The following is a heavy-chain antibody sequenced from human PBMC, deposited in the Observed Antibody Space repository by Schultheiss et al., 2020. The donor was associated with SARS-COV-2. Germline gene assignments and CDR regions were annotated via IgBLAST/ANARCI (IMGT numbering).Heavy chain of an antibody. Sequence: SQTLSLTCTVSGGSISSYYWSWIRQPAGKGLEWIGRIYTSGSTNYNPSLKSRVTMSVDTSKNQFSLKLSSVTAADTAVYYCARGLDVAVAGGFDPWGQGTLVTVSS. CDR2: IYTSGST. J-gene: IGHJ5*02. CDR3: ARGLDVAVAGGFDP. CDR1: GGSISSYY. V-gene: IGHV4-4*07. D-gene: IGHD6-19*01.